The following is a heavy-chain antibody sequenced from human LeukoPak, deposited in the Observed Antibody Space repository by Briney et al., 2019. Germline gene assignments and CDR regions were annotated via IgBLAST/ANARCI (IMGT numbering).Heavy chain of an antibody. CDR3: ASGGSGSYSYYYYYYMDV. CDR2: IYYSGST. J-gene: IGHJ6*03. V-gene: IGHV4-39*01. CDR1: GGSISSSSYY. D-gene: IGHD3-10*01. Sequence: KSSETLSLTCTVSGGSISSSSYYWGWIRQPPGKGLEWIGSIYYSGSTYYNPSLKSRVTISVDTSKNQFSLKLSSVTAADTAVYYCASGGSGSYSYYYYYYMDVWGKGTTVTVSS.